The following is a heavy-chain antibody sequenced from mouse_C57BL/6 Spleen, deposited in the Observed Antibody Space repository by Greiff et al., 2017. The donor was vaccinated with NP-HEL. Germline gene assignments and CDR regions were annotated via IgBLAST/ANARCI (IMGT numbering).Heavy chain of an antibody. D-gene: IGHD4-1*01. V-gene: IGHV1-82*01. CDR2: IYPGDGDT. CDR3: AIRALGSAMDY. J-gene: IGHJ4*01. CDR1: GYAFSSSW. Sequence: VQLQQSGPELVKPGASVKISCKASGYAFSSSWMNWVKQRPGKGLEWIGRIYPGDGDTNYNGKFKGKATLTADKSSSTAYMQLSSLTSEDSAVYFCAIRALGSAMDYWGQGTSVTVSS.